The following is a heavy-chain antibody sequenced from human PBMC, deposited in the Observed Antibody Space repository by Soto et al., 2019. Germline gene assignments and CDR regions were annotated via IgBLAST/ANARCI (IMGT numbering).Heavy chain of an antibody. J-gene: IGHJ3*02. CDR3: ARRMAYGDYRGAFDI. Sequence: EVQLVVSGGGLVQTGGSLRLSCADYGLTVSSNYMNWVRQAPGKGLEWVSVIYSDGRAFYAVSVKGRFTISRDNSKNTLFLQVNSRSAGDTAVYYCARRMAYGDYRGAFDIWGQGTMVTVSS. V-gene: IGHV3-66*04. D-gene: IGHD4-17*01. CDR2: IYSDGRA. CDR1: GLTVSSNY.